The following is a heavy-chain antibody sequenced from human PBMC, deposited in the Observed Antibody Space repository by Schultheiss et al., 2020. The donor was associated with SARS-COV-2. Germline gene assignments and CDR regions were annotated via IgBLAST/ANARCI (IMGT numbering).Heavy chain of an antibody. CDR2: INHSGST. CDR3: AREDR. J-gene: IGHJ4*02. D-gene: IGHD3-22*01. Sequence: SETLSLTCTVSGGSISSGDYYWSWIRQPPGKGLEWIGEINHSGSTNYNPSLKSRVTISVDTSKNQFSLKLSSVTAADTAVYYCAREDRWGQGTLVTVSS. V-gene: IGHV4-39*02. CDR1: GGSISSGDYY.